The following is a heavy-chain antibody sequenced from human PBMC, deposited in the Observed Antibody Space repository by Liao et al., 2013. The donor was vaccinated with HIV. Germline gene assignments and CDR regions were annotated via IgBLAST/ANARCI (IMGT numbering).Heavy chain of an antibody. V-gene: IGHV4-4*07. J-gene: IGHJ4*02. Sequence: QVHLQESGPGLVKPSETLSLTCTVSGGSIRISTYYWTWIRQPAGKGLEWIGRIYTSGSTNYNPSLKSRVTMSLDTSKNQFSLHLSSVTAADTAVYYCASQLAAAGKAGFDYWGRGTLVTVSS. CDR3: ASQLAAAGKAGFDY. D-gene: IGHD6-13*01. CDR1: GGSIRISTYY. CDR2: IYTSGST.